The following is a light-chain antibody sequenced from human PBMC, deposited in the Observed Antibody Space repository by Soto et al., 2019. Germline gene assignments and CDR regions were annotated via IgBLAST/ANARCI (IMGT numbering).Light chain of an antibody. CDR3: SSYSGSNNLV. CDR2: EIN. Sequence: QSALTQPPSASGSPGQSVTISCTGTSSDVGGYNYVSWYQQHPGKAPKLMIYEINKRPSGVPDRFSGSKSGNTASLTVSGLQAEDEADYYCSSYSGSNNLVFXTGTKVTVL. V-gene: IGLV2-8*01. CDR1: SSDVGGYNY. J-gene: IGLJ1*01.